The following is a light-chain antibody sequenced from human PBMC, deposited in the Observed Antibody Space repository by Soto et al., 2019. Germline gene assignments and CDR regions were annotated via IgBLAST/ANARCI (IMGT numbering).Light chain of an antibody. CDR1: SSDVGGYNY. J-gene: IGLJ3*02. CDR2: EVS. Sequence: QSALTQPASVSGSPGQSITISCTGTSSDVGGYNYVSWYQQHPGKAPKLMIYEVSNRPSGVSNRFSGSKSGNTASLTISGLQAEDEDDYYCSSYTSSSPRVFGGGTTLTVL. V-gene: IGLV2-14*01. CDR3: SSYTSSSPRV.